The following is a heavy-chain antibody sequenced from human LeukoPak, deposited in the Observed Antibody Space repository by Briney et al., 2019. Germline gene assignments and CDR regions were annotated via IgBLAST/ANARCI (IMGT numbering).Heavy chain of an antibody. CDR3: ARDGDLCGGDCYVYYYYYGMDV. CDR2: INPNSGGT. D-gene: IGHD2-21*02. Sequence: GASVKVSCKASGYTFTGYYMHWVRQAPGQGLEWMGWINPNSGGTNYAQKFQGRVTMTRDTSISTAYMELSRLRSDDTAVYYCARDGDLCGGDCYVYYYYYGMDVWGQGTTVTVSS. V-gene: IGHV1-2*02. CDR1: GYTFTGYY. J-gene: IGHJ6*02.